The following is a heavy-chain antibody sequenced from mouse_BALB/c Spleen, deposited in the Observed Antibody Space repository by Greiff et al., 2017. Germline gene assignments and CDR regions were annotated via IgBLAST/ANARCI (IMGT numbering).Heavy chain of an antibody. V-gene: IGHV5-17*02. D-gene: IGHD2-1*01. CDR2: ISSGSSTI. Sequence: EVKVVESGGGLVQPGGSRKLSCAASGFTFSSFGMHWVRQAPEKGLEWVAYISSGSSTIYYADTVKGRFTISRDNPKNTLFLQMTSLRSEDTAMYYCARSGGGNYVDAMDYWGQGTSVTVSS. J-gene: IGHJ4*01. CDR3: ARSGGGNYVDAMDY. CDR1: GFTFSSFG.